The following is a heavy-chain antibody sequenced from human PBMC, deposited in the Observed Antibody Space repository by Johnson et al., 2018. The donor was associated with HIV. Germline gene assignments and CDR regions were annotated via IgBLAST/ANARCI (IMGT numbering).Heavy chain of an antibody. CDR2: ISWNSGSI. Sequence: VQLVESGGGLVQPGRSLRLSCAASGFTFDDYAMHWVRQAPGKGLEWVSGISWNSGSIGYADSVKGRFTISRDNAKNSLYLQMNSLRAEDTALYYCAKGGGIAVARHAFDIWGQGTMVTVSS. CDR1: GFTFDDYA. D-gene: IGHD6-19*01. J-gene: IGHJ3*02. V-gene: IGHV3-9*01. CDR3: AKGGGIAVARHAFDI.